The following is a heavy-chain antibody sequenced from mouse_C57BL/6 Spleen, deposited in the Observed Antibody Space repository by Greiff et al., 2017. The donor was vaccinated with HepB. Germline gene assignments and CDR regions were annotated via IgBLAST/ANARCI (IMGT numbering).Heavy chain of an antibody. CDR1: GFTFSSYA. CDR2: ISDGGSYT. CDR3: ARDRFYDGYYFYAMDY. Sequence: EVQLVESGGGLVKPGGSLKLSCAASGFTFSSYAMSWVRQTPEKRLEWVATISDGGSYTYYPDNVKGRFTISIDNAKNNLYLQMSHLKSEDTAMYYCARDRFYDGYYFYAMDYWGQGTSVTVSS. V-gene: IGHV5-4*01. J-gene: IGHJ4*01. D-gene: IGHD2-3*01.